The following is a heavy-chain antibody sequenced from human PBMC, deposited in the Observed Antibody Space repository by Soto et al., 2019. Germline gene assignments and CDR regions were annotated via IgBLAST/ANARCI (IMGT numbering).Heavy chain of an antibody. CDR3: VVAAQPYYFDY. J-gene: IGHJ4*02. CDR1: GYTFTSYA. Sequence: ASVKVSCKASGYTFTSYAMHWVRQAPGQRLEWMGWINAGSGNTKYAQKFQGRVTMTRDTSISTAYMELRSLRSDDTAVYYCVVAAQPYYFDYWGQGTLVTVSS. D-gene: IGHD2-15*01. CDR2: INAGSGNT. V-gene: IGHV1-3*01.